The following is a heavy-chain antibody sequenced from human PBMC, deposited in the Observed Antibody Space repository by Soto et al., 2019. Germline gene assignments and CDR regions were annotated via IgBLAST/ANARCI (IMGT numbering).Heavy chain of an antibody. D-gene: IGHD3-3*01. CDR3: ARDQYDFRSGSYYCAMEV. CDR1: GASVSSESHY. V-gene: IGHV4-61*01. CDR2: SYYTGST. J-gene: IGHJ6*02. Sequence: SEPLSPTCTVSGASVSSESHYWSWIRQTPGNGLEGIEYSYYTGSTNYNPSLKGRVTMSVDTSRDQVSLSLRSVTRADTAVYYCARDQYDFRSGSYYCAMEVWGQGTKVTVSS.